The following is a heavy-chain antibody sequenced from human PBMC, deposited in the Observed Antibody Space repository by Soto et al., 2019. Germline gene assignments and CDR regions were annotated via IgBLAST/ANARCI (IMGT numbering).Heavy chain of an antibody. CDR1: GFTFSSYG. J-gene: IGHJ6*02. CDR3: AXTLELRRYYYGMDV. V-gene: IGHV3-33*06. Sequence: GGSLRLSCAASGFTFSSYGMHWVRQAPGKGLEWVAVIWYDGSNKYYADSVKGRFTISRDNSKNTLYLQMNSLRGEDTAVYYCAXTLELRRYYYGMDVWGQGTTVTVSS. D-gene: IGHD1-7*01. CDR2: IWYDGSNK.